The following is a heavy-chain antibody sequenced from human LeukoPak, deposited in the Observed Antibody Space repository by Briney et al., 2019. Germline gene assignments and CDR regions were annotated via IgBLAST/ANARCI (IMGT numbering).Heavy chain of an antibody. CDR3: AKSPVPYCSGGSCHGMDV. V-gene: IGHV3-23*01. D-gene: IGHD2-15*01. Sequence: GGSLRLSCAASGFTFSSYAMSWVRQAPGKGLEWVSVISGSGGSTYYADSVKGRFTISRDNSKNTLYLQMNSLRVEDTAGYYCAKSPVPYCSGGSCHGMDVWGQGTTVTVSS. J-gene: IGHJ6*02. CDR2: ISGSGGST. CDR1: GFTFSSYA.